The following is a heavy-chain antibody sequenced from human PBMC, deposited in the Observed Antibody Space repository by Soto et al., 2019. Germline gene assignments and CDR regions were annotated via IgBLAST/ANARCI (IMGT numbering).Heavy chain of an antibody. Sequence: EVQLVESGGGLVKPGGSLRLSCAASGFTFSSYSMNWVRQAPGKGLEWVSSISSSSSYIYYADSVKGRFTISRDNAKNSLYLQMNGLRAEDTAVYYCARDQTTVTTLIYYYMDVWGKGTTVTVSS. CDR1: GFTFSSYS. CDR3: ARDQTTVTTLIYYYMDV. J-gene: IGHJ6*03. CDR2: ISSSSSYI. D-gene: IGHD4-17*01. V-gene: IGHV3-21*01.